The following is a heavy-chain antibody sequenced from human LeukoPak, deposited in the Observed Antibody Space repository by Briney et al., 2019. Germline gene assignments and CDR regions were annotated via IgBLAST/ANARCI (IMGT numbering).Heavy chain of an antibody. V-gene: IGHV1-2*04. CDR2: INPNSGGT. Sequence: ASVKVSCKASGYTFTGYYMHWVRQAPGQGLEWMGWINPNSGGTNCAQKFQGWVTMTRGTSISTAYMELSRLRSDDTAVYYCARVAGDYYDSSGYYYDYWGQGTLVTVSS. J-gene: IGHJ4*02. D-gene: IGHD3-22*01. CDR1: GYTFTGYY. CDR3: ARVAGDYYDSSGYYYDY.